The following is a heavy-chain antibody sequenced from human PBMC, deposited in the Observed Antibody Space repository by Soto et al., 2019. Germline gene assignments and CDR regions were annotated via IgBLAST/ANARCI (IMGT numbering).Heavy chain of an antibody. CDR1: GAYVTTYY. J-gene: IGHJ5*02. D-gene: IGHD6-13*01. CDR2: ISNSGNT. CDR3: ARRGSTWSSWFDP. Sequence: SETLSLTCNVSGAYVTTYYWSWIRQSPGKGLEWIGYISNSGNTNYNPSLKSRVTISLGPSKNHFSLPMRSVTAADTAVYSCARRGSTWSSWFDPGGQGTLVTVCS. V-gene: IGHV4-59*02.